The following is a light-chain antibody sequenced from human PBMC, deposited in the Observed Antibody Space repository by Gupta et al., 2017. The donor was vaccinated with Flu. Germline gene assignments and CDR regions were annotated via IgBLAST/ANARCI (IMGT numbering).Light chain of an antibody. V-gene: IGLV2-14*01. J-gene: IGLJ3*02. Sequence: SRVVGGYDFVSWYQKRPGNAPKLMIYEVTNPPSGISDRFSGPKSANTASLTISGLQAEDEAFYYCSSYTRGITPWVFGGGTKLTVL. CDR2: EVT. CDR3: SSYTRGITPWV. CDR1: SRVVGGYDF.